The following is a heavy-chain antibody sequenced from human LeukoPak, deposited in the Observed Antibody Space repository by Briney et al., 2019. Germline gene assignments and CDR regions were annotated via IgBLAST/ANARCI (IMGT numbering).Heavy chain of an antibody. Sequence: ASVKVSCKTSGYSFTTYHINWVRQASGQGLEWLGWMNPYTGDRGYAQRFQGRLSITSDTSISTAYMELGSLKSDDTAVYFCARTTSLAASGYDCWGQGTLVTVSS. V-gene: IGHV1-8*03. D-gene: IGHD6-25*01. CDR1: GYSFTTYH. CDR2: MNPYTGDR. J-gene: IGHJ4*02. CDR3: ARTTSLAASGYDC.